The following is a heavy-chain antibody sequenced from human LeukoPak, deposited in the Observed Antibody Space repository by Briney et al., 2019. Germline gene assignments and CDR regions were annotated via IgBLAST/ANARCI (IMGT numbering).Heavy chain of an antibody. V-gene: IGHV4-34*01. CDR3: ARHEGYNYDY. J-gene: IGHJ4*02. Sequence: ASETLSLTCAVYGGSFSGYYWSWIRQPPGKGLEWIGEINHSGSTNYNPSLKSRVTISVDTSKNQFSLKLSSVTAADTAVYYCARHEGYNYDYWGQGTLVTVSS. CDR1: GGSFSGYY. D-gene: IGHD3-16*02. CDR2: INHSGST.